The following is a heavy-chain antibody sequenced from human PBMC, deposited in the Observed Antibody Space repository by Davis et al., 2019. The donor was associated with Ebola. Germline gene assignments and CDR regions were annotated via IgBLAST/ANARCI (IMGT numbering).Heavy chain of an antibody. CDR1: GYMFITYG. Sequence: AASVKVSCKASGYMFITYGISWVRQAPGQGLEWMGWINTNSANTNYAQKLQGRVTMTTDTSTSTAYMELRSLKSDDTAVYYCARASMDVWGKGTTVTVSS. CDR3: ARASMDV. J-gene: IGHJ6*04. V-gene: IGHV1-18*01. CDR2: INTNSANT.